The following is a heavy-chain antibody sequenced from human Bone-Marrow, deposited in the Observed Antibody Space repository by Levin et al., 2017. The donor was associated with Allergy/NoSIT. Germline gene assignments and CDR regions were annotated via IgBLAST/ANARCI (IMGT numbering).Heavy chain of an antibody. D-gene: IGHD1-26*01. CDR3: ARAEVGAFYWGY. Sequence: GESLKISCQASGYTFTAFYMHWVRQAPGQGPEWMGWIYPNTGVTNFAHQFQGRVFMTRDTSISTVYMELTRLTSDDTAVYYCARAEVGAFYWGYLGQGTLVTVSS. J-gene: IGHJ4*02. CDR2: IYPNTGVT. V-gene: IGHV1-2*02. CDR1: GYTFTAFY.